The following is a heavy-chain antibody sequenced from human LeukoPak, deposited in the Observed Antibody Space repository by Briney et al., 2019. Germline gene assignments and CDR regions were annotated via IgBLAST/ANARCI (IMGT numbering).Heavy chain of an antibody. V-gene: IGHV3-23*01. CDR3: AKDPRDIVVVPAGY. CDR2: ISGSGGST. J-gene: IGHJ4*02. CDR1: GFTFRSYA. D-gene: IGHD2-2*01. Sequence: GGSLRLSCAASGFTFRSYAMSRVRQAPGKGLEWVSTISGSGGSTYYADSVKGRFTISRDNSKNTLYLQMNSLRAEDTAVYYCAKDPRDIVVVPAGYWGQGTLVTVSS.